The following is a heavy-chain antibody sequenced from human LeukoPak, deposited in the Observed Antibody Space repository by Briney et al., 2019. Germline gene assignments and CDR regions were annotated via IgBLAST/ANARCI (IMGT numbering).Heavy chain of an antibody. J-gene: IGHJ4*02. Sequence: SAKVSCKASGGTFSSYAISWVRQAPGQGLEWMGGIIPIFGTANYAQKFQGRVTITADESTSTAYMELSSLRSEDTAVYYCARDHRSSGSSFDYWGQGTLVTVSS. V-gene: IGHV1-69*13. CDR2: IIPIFGTA. D-gene: IGHD1-26*01. CDR3: ARDHRSSGSSFDY. CDR1: GGTFSSYA.